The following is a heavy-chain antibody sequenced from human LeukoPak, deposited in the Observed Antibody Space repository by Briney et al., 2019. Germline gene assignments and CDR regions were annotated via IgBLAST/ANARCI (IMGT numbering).Heavy chain of an antibody. CDR1: GYTFTSYG. Sequence: GASVKVSCKASGYTFTSYGISWVRQAPGQGLEWMGWISAYNGNTNYAQKLQGRVTMTTDTSTNTAYMELRSLRSDDTAVYYCVGDGAYYYGGSAWFDPWGQGTLVTVSS. CDR3: VGDGAYYYGGSAWFDP. D-gene: IGHD3-10*01. J-gene: IGHJ5*02. V-gene: IGHV1-18*01. CDR2: ISAYNGNT.